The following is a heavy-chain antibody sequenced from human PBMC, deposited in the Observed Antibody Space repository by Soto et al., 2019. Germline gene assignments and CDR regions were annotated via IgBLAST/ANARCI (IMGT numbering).Heavy chain of an antibody. CDR2: ISAYNGNT. CDR3: ARVVVVVPAAIKGWFDP. Sequence: ASVKVSCKASGYTFTSYGISWVRQAPGQGLEWMGWISAYNGNTNYAQELQGRVTMTTDTSTSTAYMELRSLRSDDTAVYYCARVVVVVPAAIKGWFDPWGQGTLVTVS. D-gene: IGHD2-2*02. V-gene: IGHV1-18*04. J-gene: IGHJ5*02. CDR1: GYTFTSYG.